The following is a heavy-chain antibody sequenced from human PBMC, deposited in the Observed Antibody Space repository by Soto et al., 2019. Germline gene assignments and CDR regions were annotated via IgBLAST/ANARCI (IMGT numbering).Heavy chain of an antibody. J-gene: IGHJ3*01. CDR1: AGSISTINYY. CDR2: ISYSGST. V-gene: IGHV4-31*03. CDR3: ARSAQWDGFDP. D-gene: IGHD2-8*01. Sequence: QVQLQESGPGLVRPSQTLSLTCTVSAGSISTINYYWSWIRQHPEKGLEWIGYISYSGSTFYHSSLQSRVTISLDTSKKQFSLTLTSVTAADTAVYYCARSAQWDGFDPWGQETMVTVSS.